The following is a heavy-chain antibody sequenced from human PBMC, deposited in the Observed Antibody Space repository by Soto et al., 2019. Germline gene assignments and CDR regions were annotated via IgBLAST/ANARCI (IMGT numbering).Heavy chain of an antibody. CDR3: ARGPMSTVTTWGDWYFDL. D-gene: IGHD4-17*01. CDR2: IWYDGTNK. Sequence: QVQLVESGGGVVQPGRSLRLSCATSGFTFSSYGRHWVRQGPGKGLEWVAVIWYDGTNKYYADSVNGRFTISRDDSKNTLYLQMNSLRAEDTGVCYCARGPMSTVTTWGDWYFDLWGRGTLVTVSS. CDR1: GFTFSSYG. V-gene: IGHV3-33*01. J-gene: IGHJ2*01.